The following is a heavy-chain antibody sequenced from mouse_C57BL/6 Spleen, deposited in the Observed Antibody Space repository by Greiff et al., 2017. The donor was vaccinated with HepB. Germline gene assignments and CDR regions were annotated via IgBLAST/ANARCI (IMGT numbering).Heavy chain of an antibody. CDR2: ISYSGST. V-gene: IGHV3-1*01. Sequence: EVMLVESGPGMVKPSQSLSLTCTVTGYSITSGYDWHWIRHFPGNKLEWMGYISYSGSTNYNPSLKSRISITHDTSKNHFFLKLNSVTTEDTATYYCARGGGYYGFDYWGQGTTLTVSS. CDR3: ARGGGYYGFDY. D-gene: IGHD1-1*01. CDR1: GYSITSGYD. J-gene: IGHJ2*01.